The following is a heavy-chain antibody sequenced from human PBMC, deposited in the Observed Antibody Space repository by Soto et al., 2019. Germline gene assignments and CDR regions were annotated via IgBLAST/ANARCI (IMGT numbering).Heavy chain of an antibody. CDR3: ARRYDFWSGTQNWFDP. Sequence: SETLSLTCTVSGGSISSGGYYWSWIRQHPGKGLEWIGYIYYSGSTYYNPSLKSRVTISVDTSKNQFSLKLSSVTAADTAVYYCARRYDFWSGTQNWFDPWGQGTLVTVSS. CDR1: GGSISSGGYY. D-gene: IGHD3-3*01. CDR2: IYYSGST. V-gene: IGHV4-31*03. J-gene: IGHJ5*02.